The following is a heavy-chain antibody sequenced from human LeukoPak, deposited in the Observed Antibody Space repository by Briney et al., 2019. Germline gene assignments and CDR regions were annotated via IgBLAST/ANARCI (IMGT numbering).Heavy chain of an antibody. D-gene: IGHD6-13*01. J-gene: IGHJ4*02. V-gene: IGHV3-21*01. CDR1: GFTFSSYS. CDR2: ISGRSSYI. CDR3: AGGGGTLTSGGLYSSSWYGIDY. Sequence: GGSLRLPCAASGFTFSSYSMNWVRQAPGKGLEWVSFISGRSSYIYYADSVKGRFTISRDNAKNSLYLQMNSLRAEDTAVYYCAGGGGTLTSGGLYSSSWYGIDYWGQGTLVTVSS.